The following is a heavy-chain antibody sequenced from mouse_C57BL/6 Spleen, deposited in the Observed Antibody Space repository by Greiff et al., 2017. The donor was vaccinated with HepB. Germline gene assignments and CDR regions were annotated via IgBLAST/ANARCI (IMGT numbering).Heavy chain of an antibody. CDR2: ISSGSSSI. D-gene: IGHD1-1*01. V-gene: IGHV5-17*01. Sequence: EVQGVESGGGLVKPGGSLKLSCAASGFTFSDYGMHWVRQAPEKGLEWVAYISSGSSSIYYADTLKGRFTISRDNAKNTLFLQMTSLRSEDTAMYYCARHYGSSYWYFDVWGTGTTVTVSS. CDR1: GFTFSDYG. J-gene: IGHJ1*03. CDR3: ARHYGSSYWYFDV.